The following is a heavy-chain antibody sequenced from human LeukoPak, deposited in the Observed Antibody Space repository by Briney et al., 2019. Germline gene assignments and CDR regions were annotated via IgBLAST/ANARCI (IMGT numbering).Heavy chain of an antibody. V-gene: IGHV3-11*06. CDR1: GFIFSDYY. Sequence: GGSLRLSCAASGFIFSDYYMSWIRQAPGKGLEWVSYISSSSSSYTNYADSVKGRFTISRDNAKNSLYLQLNSLRAEDTAVYYCARASASYFDYWGQGTLVTVSS. J-gene: IGHJ4*02. CDR2: ISSSSSSYT. CDR3: ARASASYFDY.